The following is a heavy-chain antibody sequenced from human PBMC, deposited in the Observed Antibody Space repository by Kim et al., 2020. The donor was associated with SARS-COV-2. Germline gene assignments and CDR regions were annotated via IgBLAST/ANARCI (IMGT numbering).Heavy chain of an antibody. D-gene: IGHD6-13*01. V-gene: IGHV1-8*01. CDR1: GYTFTSYD. J-gene: IGHJ4*02. CDR2: MNPNSGNT. CDR3: ARSLIAAAGTGPPGDY. Sequence: ASVKVSCKASGYTFTSYDINWVRQATGHGLEWMGWMNPNSGNTGYAQKFQGRVTMTRNTSISTAYMELSSLRSEDTAVYYCARSLIAAAGTGPPGDYWGQENLVTVTT.